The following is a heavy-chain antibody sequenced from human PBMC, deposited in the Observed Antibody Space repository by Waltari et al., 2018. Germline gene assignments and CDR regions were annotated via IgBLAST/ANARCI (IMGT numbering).Heavy chain of an antibody. V-gene: IGHV4-34*01. Sequence: QVQLQQWGAGLLKPSETLSLTCAVYGGSFSGYYWSWIRQPPGKGLEWIGEINHSGSPNYNPSLRSRVTRSVDTSKNQFSLKLSSVTAADTAVYYCASTVAEIFGVLIIQKNNWFDPWGQGTLVTVSS. CDR3: ASTVAEIFGVLIIQKNNWFDP. D-gene: IGHD3-3*01. CDR2: INHSGSP. J-gene: IGHJ5*02. CDR1: GGSFSGYY.